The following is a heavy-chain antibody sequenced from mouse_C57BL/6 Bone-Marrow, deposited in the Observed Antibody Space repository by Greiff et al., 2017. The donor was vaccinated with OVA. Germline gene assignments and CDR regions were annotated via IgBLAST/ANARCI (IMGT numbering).Heavy chain of an antibody. J-gene: IGHJ3*01. CDR1: GYSFTGYY. Sequence: VQLKQSGPELVKPGASVKISCKASGYSFTGYYMNWVKQSPEKSLEWIGEINPSTGGTTYNQKFKAKATLTVDKSSSTAYMQLKSLTSEDSAVYYCARKGPYGSRFAYWGQGTLVTVSA. CDR2: INPSTGGT. V-gene: IGHV1-42*01. D-gene: IGHD1-1*01. CDR3: ARKGPYGSRFAY.